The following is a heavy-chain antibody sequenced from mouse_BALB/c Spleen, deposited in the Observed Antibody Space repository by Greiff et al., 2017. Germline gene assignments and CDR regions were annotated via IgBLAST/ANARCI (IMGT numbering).Heavy chain of an antibody. V-gene: IGHV5-17*02. CDR1: GFTFSSFG. Sequence: DVKLVESGGGLVQPGGSRKLSCAASGFTFSSFGMHWVRQAPEKGLEWVAYISSGSSTIYYADTVKGRFTISRDNPKNTPFLQMTSLRSEDTAMYYCARVENGNYWFAYWGQGTLVTVSA. J-gene: IGHJ3*01. D-gene: IGHD2-1*01. CDR3: ARVENGNYWFAY. CDR2: ISSGSSTI.